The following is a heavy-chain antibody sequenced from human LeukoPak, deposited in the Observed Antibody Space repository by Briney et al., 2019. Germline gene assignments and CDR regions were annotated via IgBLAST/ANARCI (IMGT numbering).Heavy chain of an antibody. CDR2: ISSSSSYT. CDR1: GFTFSDYY. Sequence: GGSLRLSCAASGFTFSDYYVSWIRRAPGKGLEWVSYISSSSSYTNYADSVKGRFTISRDNAKNSLYLQMNSLRAEDTAVYYCARDRSSTIPHDYWGQGTLVTVSS. V-gene: IGHV3-11*06. CDR3: ARDRSSTIPHDY. J-gene: IGHJ4*02. D-gene: IGHD2-2*01.